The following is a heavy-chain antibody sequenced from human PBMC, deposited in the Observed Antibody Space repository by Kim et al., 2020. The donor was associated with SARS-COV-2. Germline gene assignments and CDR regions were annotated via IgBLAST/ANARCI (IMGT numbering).Heavy chain of an antibody. Sequence: GGSLRLSCSASGFSFSSYSMNWVRQAPGKGLEWVSSIDSNSRYIYHADSVRGRFVSSRDNAKNSLYLQMNSLRAEDTVVYYCARDPGRALRMFDYWGQGTLVTVSS. J-gene: IGHJ4*02. CDR2: IDSNSRYI. CDR3: ARDPGRALRMFDY. V-gene: IGHV3-21*01. CDR1: GFSFSSYS. D-gene: IGHD6-13*01.